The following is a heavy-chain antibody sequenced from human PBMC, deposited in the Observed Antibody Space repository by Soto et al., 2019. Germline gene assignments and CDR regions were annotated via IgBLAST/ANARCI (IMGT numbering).Heavy chain of an antibody. CDR2: IYPGDSDT. J-gene: IGHJ4*02. Sequence: GVPLKISCKGSGYSFTNYWIGWVRQMPGKGLEWMGMIYPGDSDTRYSPSFQGQVTMSADKSISTAYLQWSSLKASDTAMYYCVRDTFSGDSSGPHYWGQGTLVTVSS. D-gene: IGHD3-22*01. CDR3: VRDTFSGDSSGPHY. CDR1: GYSFTNYW. V-gene: IGHV5-51*01.